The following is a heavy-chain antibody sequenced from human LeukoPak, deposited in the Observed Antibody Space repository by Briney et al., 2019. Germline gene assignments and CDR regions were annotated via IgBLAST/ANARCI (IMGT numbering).Heavy chain of an antibody. Sequence: PGGSLRLSCAASGFTFSSYEMNWVRQAPGKGLEWVSYISSSGSTIYYADSVKGRFTISRDNAKNSLCLQMNSLGAEDTVVYYCARDSGGSYYNFDYWGQGTLVTVSS. CDR3: ARDSGGSYYNFDY. J-gene: IGHJ4*02. CDR1: GFTFSSYE. D-gene: IGHD1-26*01. V-gene: IGHV3-48*03. CDR2: ISSSGSTI.